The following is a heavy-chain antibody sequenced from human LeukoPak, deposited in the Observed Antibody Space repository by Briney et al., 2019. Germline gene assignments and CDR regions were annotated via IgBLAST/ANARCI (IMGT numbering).Heavy chain of an antibody. Sequence: ASVKVSCKASGYTFTGYYMHWVRQAPGQGLEWMGWINPNSGGTNYAQKLQGRVTMTTDTSTSTAYMELRSLRSDDTAVYYCARAHKRARWELLPYFDYWGQGTLVTVSS. CDR1: GYTFTGYY. V-gene: IGHV1-2*02. CDR3: ARAHKRARWELLPYFDY. CDR2: INPNSGGT. J-gene: IGHJ4*02. D-gene: IGHD1-26*01.